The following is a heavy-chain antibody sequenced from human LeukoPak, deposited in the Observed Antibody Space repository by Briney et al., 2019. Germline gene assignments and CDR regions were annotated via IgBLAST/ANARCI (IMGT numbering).Heavy chain of an antibody. CDR1: GLTFSASG. V-gene: IGHV3-21*06. Sequence: GGSLRLSCTTSGLTFSASGFNWVRQAPGKGLEWVASIGPTGFDRYHADSIKGRFTISRDNANNFLYLHMDSLRAEDTAVYYCATETNGRHYDYWGQGTLLTVSS. D-gene: IGHD1-14*01. CDR2: IGPTGFDR. CDR3: ATETNGRHYDY. J-gene: IGHJ4*02.